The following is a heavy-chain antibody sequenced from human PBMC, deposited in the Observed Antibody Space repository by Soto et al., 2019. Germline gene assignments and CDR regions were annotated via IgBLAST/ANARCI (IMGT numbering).Heavy chain of an antibody. Sequence: QITLKESGPTLVKPTQTLTLTCTFSGFSLSTSGVCVGWIRQPPVQYLEWRALIYWDDDKRYSPSLKSRLTITKDTSKNPLVLTLTKMDPVDTTTYYCAHRRRRYFALGGHDAFYIWGKGTMVTVSS. J-gene: IGHJ3*02. CDR1: GFSLSTSGVC. CDR2: IYWDDDK. V-gene: IGHV2-5*02. D-gene: IGHD3-9*01. CDR3: AHRRRRYFALGGHDAFYI.